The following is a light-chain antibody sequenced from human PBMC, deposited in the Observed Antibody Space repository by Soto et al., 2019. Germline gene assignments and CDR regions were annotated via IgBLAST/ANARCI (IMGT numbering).Light chain of an antibody. CDR3: CSYGGFSTFVI. V-gene: IGLV2-23*02. CDR2: EVT. Sequence: QSALTQPASVSGSPGQSITISCTGTSSDVGGYNYVSWYQQHPGKAPKVMISEVTNRPSGVSNRFSGSKSGNTASLTISGLQAEDEADYHCCSYGGFSTFVIFGGGTKLTVL. J-gene: IGLJ2*01. CDR1: SSDVGGYNY.